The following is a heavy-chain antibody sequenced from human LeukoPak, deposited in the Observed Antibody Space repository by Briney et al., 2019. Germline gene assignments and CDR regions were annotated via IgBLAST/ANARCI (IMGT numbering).Heavy chain of an antibody. CDR2: ISWNSGSI. Sequence: GGSLRLSCADSGFTFDVYAVHWVRPAPGKGVEWVSDISWNSGSIGYADSVKGRFTISRDNAKNSLYLQMNSLRAEDTDLYYCARDITPYCSSASCYPLDLWGQKTLDTVFS. CDR1: GFTFDVYA. CDR3: ARDITPYCSSASCYPLDL. V-gene: IGHV3-9*01. J-gene: IGHJ4*02. D-gene: IGHD2-2*01.